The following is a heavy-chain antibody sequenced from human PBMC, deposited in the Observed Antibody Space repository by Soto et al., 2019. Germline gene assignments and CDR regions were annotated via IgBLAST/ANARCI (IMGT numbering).Heavy chain of an antibody. J-gene: IGHJ6*02. D-gene: IGHD2-15*01. CDR3: ARDPYCSGGSCYPYGMDV. V-gene: IGHV3-21*01. CDR1: GFIFSSYP. Sequence: EVQLVESGGGLVKPGGSLRLSCSASGFIFSSYPMNWVRQAPGKGLEWVSYISSSGAFIYDSDSVKGRFTISRDNGKNSLYLQMNSLRVDDTAVYFCARDPYCSGGSCYPYGMDVWGQGITVIVSS. CDR2: ISSSGAFI.